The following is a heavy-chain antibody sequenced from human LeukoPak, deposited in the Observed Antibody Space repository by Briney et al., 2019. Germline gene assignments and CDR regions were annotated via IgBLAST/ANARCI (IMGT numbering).Heavy chain of an antibody. V-gene: IGHV4-34*01. CDR2: INHSGST. D-gene: IGHD3-22*01. CDR1: GGSISSYY. J-gene: IGHJ4*02. CDR3: ARRPRKTYYYDSSGYYPSYFDY. Sequence: PSETLSLTCTVSGGSISSYYWSWIRQPPGKGLEWIGEINHSGSTNYNPSLKSRVTISVDTSKNQFSLKLSSVTAADTAVYYCARRPRKTYYYDSSGYYPSYFDYWGQGTLVTVSS.